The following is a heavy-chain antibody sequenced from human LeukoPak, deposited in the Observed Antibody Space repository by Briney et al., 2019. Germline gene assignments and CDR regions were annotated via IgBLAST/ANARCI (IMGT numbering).Heavy chain of an antibody. J-gene: IGHJ1*01. CDR1: GFTFSSYG. V-gene: IGHV3-30*18. Sequence: GGSLRLSCAAPGFTFSSYGMHWVRQAPGKGLERVAVISHDGSNKYYADSVKGRFTNSRDNSKNTLYLQMNSLRAEDTAVYHCANGYTSGWTGYFQHWGQGTLVVVSS. CDR2: ISHDGSNK. D-gene: IGHD6-19*01. CDR3: ANGYTSGWTGYFQH.